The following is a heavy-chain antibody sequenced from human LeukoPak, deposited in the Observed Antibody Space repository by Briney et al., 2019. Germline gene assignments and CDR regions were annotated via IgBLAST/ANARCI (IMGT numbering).Heavy chain of an antibody. Sequence: PSQTLSLTCAISGDTVSNNIAAWNWIRQSPSRGLKWLGRTYYRSKWYNDYAVSVKSRITINPDTSKNQFSLQLNSVTPEDTAVYYCARSAGLGSGRRYFDYWGQGTLVTVSS. CDR1: GDTVSNNIAA. CDR3: ARSAGLGSGRRYFDY. V-gene: IGHV6-1*01. CDR2: TYYRSKWYN. J-gene: IGHJ4*02. D-gene: IGHD3-10*01.